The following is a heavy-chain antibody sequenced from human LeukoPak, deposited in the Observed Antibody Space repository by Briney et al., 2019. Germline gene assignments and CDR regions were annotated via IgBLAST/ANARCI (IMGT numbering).Heavy chain of an antibody. D-gene: IGHD3-10*01. CDR1: GLTFSSYS. CDR2: ISSSSSYI. CDR3: ARVGYGSTFYFDY. J-gene: IGHJ4*02. V-gene: IGHV3-21*01. Sequence: GGSLRLSCAASGLTFSSYSMNWVRQAPGKGVEWVSSISSSSSYIYYADSVKGRFTISRDNAKNSLYLQMNSLRAEDTAVYYCARVGYGSTFYFDYWGQGTLVTVSS.